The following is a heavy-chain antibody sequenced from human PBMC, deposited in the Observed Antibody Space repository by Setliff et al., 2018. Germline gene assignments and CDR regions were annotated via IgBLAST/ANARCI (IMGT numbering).Heavy chain of an antibody. D-gene: IGHD2-2*01. CDR1: GDTFSSYG. J-gene: IGHJ3*02. V-gene: IGHV1-69*05. CDR3: TRDTNIVVVPPHRTAFDI. CDR2: TIPMFGST. Sequence: SVKVSCKASGDTFSSYGISWVRQAPGQGLEWMGGTIPMFGSTNYAQKFQGRVTIITDESTTTADMELSSLGSDDTAVYYCTRDTNIVVVPPHRTAFDIWGQGTMVTVSS.